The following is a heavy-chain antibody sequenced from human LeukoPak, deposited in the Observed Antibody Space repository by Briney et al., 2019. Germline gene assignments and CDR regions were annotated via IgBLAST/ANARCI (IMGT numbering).Heavy chain of an antibody. CDR1: GGSLSSYY. D-gene: IGHD6-19*01. CDR3: ARAALPGVSGWFDP. J-gene: IGHJ5*02. V-gene: IGHV4-59*08. CDR2: ISYSGST. Sequence: PSETLSLTCAVSGGSLSSYYWSWIRQPPGKGLEWIGYISYSGSTNFNPSLKSRVTISVDTSKNQSSLKLSSVTAADTAVYYCARAALPGVSGWFDPWGQGTLVTVSS.